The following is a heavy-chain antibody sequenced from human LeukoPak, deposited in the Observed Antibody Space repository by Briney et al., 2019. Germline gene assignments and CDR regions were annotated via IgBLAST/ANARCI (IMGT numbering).Heavy chain of an antibody. CDR3: AKDHKSSSWYRDYFDY. CDR1: GFTFSSYG. J-gene: IGHJ4*02. CDR2: ISYDGSNK. V-gene: IGHV3-30*18. D-gene: IGHD6-13*01. Sequence: GGSLRLSCAASGFTFSSYGMHWVRQAPGKGLEWVAVISYDGSNKYYADSVKGRFTISRDNSKNTLYLQMNSLRAEDTAVYYCAKDHKSSSWYRDYFDYWGQGTLVTVSS.